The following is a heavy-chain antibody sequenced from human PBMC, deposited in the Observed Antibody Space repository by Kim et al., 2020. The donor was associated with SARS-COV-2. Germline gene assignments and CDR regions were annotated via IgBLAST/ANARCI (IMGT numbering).Heavy chain of an antibody. CDR2: IYPGDSDT. CDR3: ARLGLVGVWEPTASEYYFDS. V-gene: IGHV5-51*01. Sequence: GASLKISCKGSGYSFTSYWIGWVRQMPGKGLEWMGIIYPGDSDTRYSPSFQGQVTISADKSISTAYLQWSSLKASDTAMYYCARLGLVGVWEPTASEYYFDSWGQRTLVTVSS. J-gene: IGHJ4*02. CDR1: GYSFTSYW. D-gene: IGHD1-26*01.